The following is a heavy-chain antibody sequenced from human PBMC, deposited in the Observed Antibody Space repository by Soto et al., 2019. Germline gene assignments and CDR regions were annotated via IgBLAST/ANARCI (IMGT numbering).Heavy chain of an antibody. D-gene: IGHD3-3*01. CDR1: GYTFTSYS. Sequence: ASVKVSCKASGYTFTSYSIHWVRQAPGQRLEWMGWINAGNGNTKYSQKFQGRVTITRDTSASTAYMELRSLRSDDTAVYYCARENTIFGVVTVGDDAFDIWGQGTMVTVSS. CDR3: ARENTIFGVVTVGDDAFDI. V-gene: IGHV1-3*01. CDR2: INAGNGNT. J-gene: IGHJ3*02.